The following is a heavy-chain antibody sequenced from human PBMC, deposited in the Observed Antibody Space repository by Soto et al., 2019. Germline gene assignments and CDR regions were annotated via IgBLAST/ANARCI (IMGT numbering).Heavy chain of an antibody. J-gene: IGHJ4*02. Sequence: TSETLSLTCTVSNGSISPYYWSWIRQPPGKGLEWIGYIYYSGSTTYNPSLESRVTISVDTSKNQFSLKLSSVTAADTAVYYCARLGGYYQALDSWGQGTLVTVSS. V-gene: IGHV4-59*08. CDR1: NGSISPYY. CDR2: IYYSGST. D-gene: IGHD3-22*01. CDR3: ARLGGYYQALDS.